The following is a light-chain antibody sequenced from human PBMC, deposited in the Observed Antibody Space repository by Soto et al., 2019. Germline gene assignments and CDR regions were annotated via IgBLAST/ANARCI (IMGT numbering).Light chain of an antibody. CDR3: QQYNNWPPIT. J-gene: IGKJ5*01. V-gene: IGKV3-15*01. Sequence: EIVMTQSPATLSGSPGEGVTLAWRASQSVSTNLAWDQQRPGQAPRLLIYGASTRATGIPARFSGSGSGTEFTLTISGLHPEDFAVYYCQQYNNWPPITFGQGTRLE. CDR1: QSVSTN. CDR2: GAS.